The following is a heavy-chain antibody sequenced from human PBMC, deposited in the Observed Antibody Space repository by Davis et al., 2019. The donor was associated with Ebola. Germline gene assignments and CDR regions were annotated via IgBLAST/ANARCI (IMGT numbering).Heavy chain of an antibody. V-gene: IGHV3-11*06. CDR2: ISGKSDYT. J-gene: IGHJ4*02. Sequence: GESLKISCAASGFTFSDYFMIWIRQAPGKGLEWVSYISGKSDYTNYADSVRGRFTISRDNANNVLYLQINSLRVEDTAVYYCARDGDRSGYPLWGQGTLVTVSS. CDR3: ARDGDRSGYPL. CDR1: GFTFSDYF. D-gene: IGHD3-22*01.